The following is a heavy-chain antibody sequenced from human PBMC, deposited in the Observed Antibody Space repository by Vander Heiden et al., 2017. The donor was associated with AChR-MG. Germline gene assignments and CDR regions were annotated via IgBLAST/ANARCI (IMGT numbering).Heavy chain of an antibody. J-gene: IGHJ4*02. CDR1: GFTLRYCS. D-gene: IGHD3-16*01. CDR3: ARDPWGNFDS. Sequence: EVQLVESGGGLVKPGGSLRLSCAGCGFTLRYCSMNWVRQAPGKGLEWVSSISSSGSYIYYADSVKGRFTISRDSANNSLYLQMDSLRVEDTAVYYCARDPWGNFDSWGQGTLVTVSS. V-gene: IGHV3-21*01. CDR2: ISSSGSYI.